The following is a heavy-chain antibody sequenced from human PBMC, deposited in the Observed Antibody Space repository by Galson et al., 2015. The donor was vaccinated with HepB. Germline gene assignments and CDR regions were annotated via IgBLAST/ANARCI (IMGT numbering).Heavy chain of an antibody. CDR3: VRHSGSYYVISLFDS. CDR1: GFTFTTYG. V-gene: IGHV3-33*01. CDR2: IWYDGSSK. D-gene: IGHD1-26*01. J-gene: IGHJ4*02. Sequence: SLRLSCATSGFTFTTYGIHWVCQAPGKGLEWVALIWYDGSSKLYADSVKGRFTISRDNSKKTVYLQMSSLRAEDTAVYYCVRHSGSYYVISLFDSWGQGTLVTVSS.